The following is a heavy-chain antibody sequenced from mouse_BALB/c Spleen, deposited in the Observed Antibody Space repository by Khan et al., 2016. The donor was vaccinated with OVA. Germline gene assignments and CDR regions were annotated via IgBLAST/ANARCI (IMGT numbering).Heavy chain of an antibody. J-gene: IGHJ2*01. D-gene: IGHD1-1*01. CDR2: INPSTGST. CDR1: GYTFINYC. CDR3: ARRGLRGDFDY. V-gene: IGHV1-7*01. Sequence: QVQLKQSGAELAKPGASVKMSCKASGYTFINYCILWVKQRPGQGLEWIGYINPSTGSTEYNQNFKDKATLTADKSSSTAYMQLSSLTSAESSVDYCARRGLRGDFDYWGQGTTHTVSA.